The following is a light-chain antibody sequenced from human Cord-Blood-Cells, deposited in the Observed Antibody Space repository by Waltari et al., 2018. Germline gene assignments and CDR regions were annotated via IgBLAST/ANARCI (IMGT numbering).Light chain of an antibody. Sequence: QSSLTQPPSVSGSPGQSVTISCTGTSSAVGSHNRVSWYQQPPGTAPKLMIYEVSNRPSGVPDRFSGSKSGNTASLTISGLQAEDEADYYCSSYTSSSTVVFGGGTKLTVL. J-gene: IGLJ2*01. CDR3: SSYTSSSTVV. V-gene: IGLV2-18*02. CDR1: SSAVGSHNR. CDR2: EVS.